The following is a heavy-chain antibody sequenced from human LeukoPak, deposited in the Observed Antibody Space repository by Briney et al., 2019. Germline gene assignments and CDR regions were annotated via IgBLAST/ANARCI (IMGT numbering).Heavy chain of an antibody. CDR1: GFTFSSYA. Sequence: GGSLRLSCAASGFTFSSYAMSWVRQAPGKGLEWVSTISDSGGSTHYADSVKGRFTISRDNSKNTLFLQMNSLRAEDTAVHYCAKCLRLELLNYYYGMDVWGQGTTVTVSS. J-gene: IGHJ6*02. D-gene: IGHD1-7*01. CDR2: ISDSGGST. V-gene: IGHV3-23*01. CDR3: AKCLRLELLNYYYGMDV.